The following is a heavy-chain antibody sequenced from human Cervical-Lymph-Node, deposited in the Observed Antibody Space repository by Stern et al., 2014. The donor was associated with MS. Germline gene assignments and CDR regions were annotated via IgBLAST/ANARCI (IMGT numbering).Heavy chain of an antibody. Sequence: QVQLVQSGAEAKKPGASVKVSCKASGYTFSSYYMPWVRQAPGQGLEWMGIINPSGGSTRYAQKFQGRVTMTRDTSTSTVYMELSSQRSEDTAVYYCARSGSYSDAFDIWGQGTMVTVSS. V-gene: IGHV1-46*01. D-gene: IGHD1-26*01. CDR1: GYTFSSYY. CDR3: ARSGSYSDAFDI. CDR2: INPSGGST. J-gene: IGHJ3*02.